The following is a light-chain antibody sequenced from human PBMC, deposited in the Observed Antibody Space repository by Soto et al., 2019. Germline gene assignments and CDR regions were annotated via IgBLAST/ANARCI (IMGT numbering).Light chain of an antibody. CDR2: GAS. Sequence: EIVVTQSPGTLYLSPGERATLSCRVSQSVTSTSLAWYQQKPGQAPRLLMYGASSRATGTPDRISGGGSGTDFTLTISRLEPEDFAVYYCQHYVTSSITFGQGTRLEIK. CDR3: QHYVTSSIT. V-gene: IGKV3-20*01. J-gene: IGKJ5*01. CDR1: QSVTSTS.